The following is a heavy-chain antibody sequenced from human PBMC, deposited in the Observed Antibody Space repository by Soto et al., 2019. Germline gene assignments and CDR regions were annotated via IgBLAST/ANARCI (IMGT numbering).Heavy chain of an antibody. J-gene: IGHJ4*02. D-gene: IGHD5-12*01. CDR3: ATDWGYSGYGYFDY. V-gene: IGHV1-24*01. CDR1: GYTLTELS. Sequence: ASVKVSCKVSGYTLTELSMHWVRQAPGKGLEWMGGFDPEDGETIYAQNFQGRVTMTEDTSTDTAYMELSSLRSEDTAVYYCATDWGYSGYGYFDYWGQGTLVTVSS. CDR2: FDPEDGET.